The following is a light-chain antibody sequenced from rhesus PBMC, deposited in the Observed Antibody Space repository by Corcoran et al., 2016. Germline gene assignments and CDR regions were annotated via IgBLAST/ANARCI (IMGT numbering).Light chain of an antibody. Sequence: DIQMTQSPSSLSASVGDTVTLTCRASQGISNYLAWYQQKPGKAPKSLYYYPSDLESGVPSRFSGRGAGTDFTLTISSLQPEDFATYYCQQHNSYPPTFGQGAKVEIK. J-gene: IGKJ1*01. CDR3: QQHNSYPPT. CDR2: YPS. V-gene: IGKV1S14*01. CDR1: QGISNY.